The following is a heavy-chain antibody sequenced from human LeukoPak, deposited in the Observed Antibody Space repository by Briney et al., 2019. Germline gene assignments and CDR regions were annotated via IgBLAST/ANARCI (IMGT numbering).Heavy chain of an antibody. J-gene: IGHJ4*02. CDR3: AREWHTGLIAY. V-gene: IGHV3-30*04. Sequence: PGGSLRLSCAAPGFTFSSYAMHWVRQAPGKGLECVAVISNDGSNKSYADSVKGRFTISRDNSKNTLYLQINSLRAEDTAVYYCAREWHTGLIAYWGQGTLVSVSS. CDR2: ISNDGSNK. D-gene: IGHD3-16*02. CDR1: GFTFSSYA.